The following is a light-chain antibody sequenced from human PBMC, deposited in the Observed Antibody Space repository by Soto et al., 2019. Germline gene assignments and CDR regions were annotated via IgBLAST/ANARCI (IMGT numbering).Light chain of an antibody. CDR3: EAWDSSLSAGV. J-gene: IGLJ3*02. CDR1: SGDIGSHSY. CDR2: DND. V-gene: IGLV1-51*01. Sequence: QSALTQPASVSGSPGQSITISCTGASGDIGSHSYVSWYQQHPGKAPKLLIYDNDKRPSGIPDRFSASKSGTSATLGITGLQTGDEADYYCEAWDSSLSAGVFGGGTKLTVL.